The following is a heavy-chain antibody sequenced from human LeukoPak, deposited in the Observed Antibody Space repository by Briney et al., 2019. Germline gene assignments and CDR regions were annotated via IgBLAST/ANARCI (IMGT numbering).Heavy chain of an antibody. Sequence: PSENLTLTCTVSGCPISSSRYYWGWIRQPPGKGLEWIGRIYYSGSTYYNPSLKSRVTISVDTSKNQFSLKLSSVTAADTAVYYCARQAIYGGGSDYWGQGTLVTVYS. J-gene: IGHJ4*02. CDR3: ARQAIYGGGSDY. D-gene: IGHD4-23*01. CDR1: GCPISSSRYY. V-gene: IGHV4-39*01. CDR2: IYYSGST.